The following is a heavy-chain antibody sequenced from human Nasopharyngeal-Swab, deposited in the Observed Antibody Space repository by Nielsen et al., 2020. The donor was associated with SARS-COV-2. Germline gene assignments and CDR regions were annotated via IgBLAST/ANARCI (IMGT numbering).Heavy chain of an antibody. Sequence: VRQMPGKGLAWMGIIYPGDSDTRYSPSFQGQVTISADKSISTAYVQWSSLKASDTAMYYCARRESSSWARGDYFDYWGQGTLVTVSS. CDR3: ARRESSSWARGDYFDY. J-gene: IGHJ4*02. V-gene: IGHV5-51*01. CDR2: IYPGDSDT. D-gene: IGHD6-6*01.